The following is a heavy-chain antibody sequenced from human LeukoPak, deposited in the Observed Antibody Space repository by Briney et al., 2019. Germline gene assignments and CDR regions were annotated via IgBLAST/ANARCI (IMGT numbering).Heavy chain of an antibody. CDR1: GFSFNSYS. CDR3: TSRYCTTTNCYSFDN. J-gene: IGHJ3*02. D-gene: IGHD2-2*01. CDR2: ISSSSAHI. Sequence: GGSLRLSCAACGFSFNSYSMNWVRQAPGKGLEWVSSISSSSAHIFYADSVKGRFSISRDNAKNSLYLQMNSLRVEDTAVYYCTSRYCTTTNCYSFDNWGQGTMVTVSS. V-gene: IGHV3-21*01.